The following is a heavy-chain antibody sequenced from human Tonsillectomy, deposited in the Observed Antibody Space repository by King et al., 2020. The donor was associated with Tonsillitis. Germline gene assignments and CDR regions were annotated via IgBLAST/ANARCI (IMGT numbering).Heavy chain of an antibody. J-gene: IGHJ5*02. V-gene: IGHV1-18*01. D-gene: IGHD6-19*01. CDR1: SYTFRTYS. CDR3: ARRTAVSGRGSGGFDP. Sequence: QLVQSGPEVRKPGASVKVSCKASSYTFRTYSIAWVRQGPGQGLEWVGWISAYSGNANYAQKFQGRVTMTTDTSTYTAYMELRSLRSDDTAVYWCARRTAVSGRGSGGFDPWGQGTLVTVSS. CDR2: ISAYSGNA.